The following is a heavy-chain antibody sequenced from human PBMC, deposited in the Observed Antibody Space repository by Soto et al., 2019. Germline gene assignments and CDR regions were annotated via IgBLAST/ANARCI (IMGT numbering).Heavy chain of an antibody. CDR2: MNPNSGNT. D-gene: IGHD3-10*01. V-gene: IGHV1-8*01. CDR3: ARWAVPGVIPP. CDR1: GYTFTSYD. J-gene: IGHJ6*02. Sequence: QVQLVQSGAEVKKPGASVKVSCKASGYTFTSYDINWVRQATGQGLEWMGWMNPNSGNTGYAQKFQGRVTMTRDTSMGTAYMELGSLRSEDTAVYYLARWAVPGVIPPWGQGTTVTVSS.